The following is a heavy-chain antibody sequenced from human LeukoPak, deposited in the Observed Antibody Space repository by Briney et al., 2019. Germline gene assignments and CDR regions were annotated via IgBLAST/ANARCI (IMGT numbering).Heavy chain of an antibody. CDR2: IYNSGSA. CDR1: GGSISSYY. Sequence: SETLSLTCTVSGGSISSYYWSWIRQPPGKGLEWIGYIYNSGSANYNPSLKSRVTISVDTSKNQFSLKLNSVTAADTAMYYCARQYYYGSGSFYVGAYDFWGQGTLVTSPQ. D-gene: IGHD3-10*01. CDR3: ARQYYYGSGSFYVGAYDF. J-gene: IGHJ4*02. V-gene: IGHV4-59*01.